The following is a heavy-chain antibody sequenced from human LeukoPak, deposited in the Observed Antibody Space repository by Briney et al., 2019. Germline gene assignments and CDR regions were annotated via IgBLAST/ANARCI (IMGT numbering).Heavy chain of an antibody. CDR1: GYTFTSYD. Sequence: ASVKVSCKASGYTFTSYDINWVRQATGQGLEWMGWMNPNSSNTGYAQKFQGRVTMTRNTSISTAYMELSSLRSEDTAVYYCARGPTMIVVVITGTYYFDYWGQGTLVTVSS. D-gene: IGHD3-22*01. J-gene: IGHJ4*02. V-gene: IGHV1-8*01. CDR2: MNPNSSNT. CDR3: ARGPTMIVVVITGTYYFDY.